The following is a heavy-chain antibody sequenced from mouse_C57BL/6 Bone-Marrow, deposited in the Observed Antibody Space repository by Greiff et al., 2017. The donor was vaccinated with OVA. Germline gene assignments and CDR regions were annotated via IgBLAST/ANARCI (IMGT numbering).Heavy chain of an antibody. CDR3: ARLVTTVVNY. CDR2: INPSSGYT. J-gene: IGHJ2*01. CDR1: GYTFTSYW. V-gene: IGHV1-7*01. D-gene: IGHD1-1*01. Sequence: VQLQQPGAELVKPGASVKLSCKASGYTFTSYWMHWVKQRPGQGLEWIGYINPSSGYTKYNQKFKDKATLTEDKSSSTAYMQLSSLTYEDSAVYYCARLVTTVVNYWGQGTTLTVSS.